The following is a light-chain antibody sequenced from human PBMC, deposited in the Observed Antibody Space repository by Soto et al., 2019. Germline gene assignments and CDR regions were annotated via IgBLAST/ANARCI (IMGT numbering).Light chain of an antibody. Sequence: QAVLTQPPSVSGTPGQKVSISCSGSSANIESHAVDWYQHFPGTAPKLVIYSNNERPSGVPDRFSASKSGTSASLAINVLQSDDEADYYCETWDDGVQGVLFGGGTKLTVL. V-gene: IGLV1-44*01. CDR2: SNN. CDR1: SANIESHA. J-gene: IGLJ2*01. CDR3: ETWDDGVQGVL.